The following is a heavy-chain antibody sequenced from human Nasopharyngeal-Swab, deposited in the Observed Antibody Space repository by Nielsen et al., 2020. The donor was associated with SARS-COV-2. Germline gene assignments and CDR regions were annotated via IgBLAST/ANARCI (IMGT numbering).Heavy chain of an antibody. CDR2: IRSKTHSYTT. V-gene: IGHV3-73*01. Sequence: GESLKISCAASGFIFRNYWMSWVRQASGKGLEWVGRIRSKTHSYTTDYAASVKGRFTISRDDSKNTAYLHMNSLESEDTAVYYCSTLPIPALGADYWGQGTLVTVSS. J-gene: IGHJ4*02. CDR3: STLPIPALGADY. D-gene: IGHD6-13*01. CDR1: GFIFRNYW.